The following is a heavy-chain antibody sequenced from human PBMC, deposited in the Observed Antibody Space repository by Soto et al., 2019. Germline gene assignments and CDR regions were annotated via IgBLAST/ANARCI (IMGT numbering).Heavy chain of an antibody. V-gene: IGHV1-69*06. CDR3: ARNYDSSGYYYGYYYYGMDV. CDR1: GGTFSSYA. CDR2: IIPIFGTA. J-gene: IGHJ6*02. D-gene: IGHD3-22*01. Sequence: QVQLVQSGAEVKKPGSSVKVSCKASGGTFSSYAISWVRQAPGQGLEWMGGIIPIFGTANYAQKFQGRVKITADKSTSTAYMELSSLRSEDTAVYYCARNYDSSGYYYGYYYYGMDVWGQGPTVTVSS.